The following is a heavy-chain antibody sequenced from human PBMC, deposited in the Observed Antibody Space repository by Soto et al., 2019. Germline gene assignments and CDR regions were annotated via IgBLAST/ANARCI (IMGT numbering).Heavy chain of an antibody. D-gene: IGHD3-22*01. CDR1: GFSISTFG. V-gene: IGHV3-23*01. CDR2: SVGSGGNA. Sequence: SNRLSWTALGFSISTFGITWVRQAKGRGLEWVSGSVGSGGNAYYADSVKGRFTISRDNSKNTLYLQMNSLRAEDTAVYYCAKDGSYYDSRGYYPDYWGQGTQVTVSS. CDR3: AKDGSYYDSRGYYPDY. J-gene: IGHJ4*02.